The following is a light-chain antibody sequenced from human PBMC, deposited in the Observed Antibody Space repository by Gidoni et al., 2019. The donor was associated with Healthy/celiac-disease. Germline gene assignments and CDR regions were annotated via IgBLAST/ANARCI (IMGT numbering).Light chain of an antibody. Sequence: DIQMTQSPSSLSESVGDRVTITCQASQDISNYLNWYQQKPGKAPKLLIYDASNLETGVPSRFSGSGSGTDFTVTISSLQPEDIATYYCQQYDNLLITFGQGTRLEIK. V-gene: IGKV1-33*01. CDR3: QQYDNLLIT. J-gene: IGKJ5*01. CDR1: QDISNY. CDR2: DAS.